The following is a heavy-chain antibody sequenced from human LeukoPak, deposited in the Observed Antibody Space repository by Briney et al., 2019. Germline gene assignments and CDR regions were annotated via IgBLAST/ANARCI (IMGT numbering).Heavy chain of an antibody. CDR2: ISSGGGTT. D-gene: IGHD2-2*01. CDR1: AFTFSTYA. CDR3: ANAVCTTSSCSGFYGMYV. Sequence: PGGSLRLSCAASAFTFSTYAMNWVRQAPGKGLEWVSSISSGGGTTYYADSVKGRFTISRDNSKNTLYLQMNSLRPEDTAMYYCANAVCTTSSCSGFYGMYVWGQGTTVAVSS. V-gene: IGHV3-23*01. J-gene: IGHJ6*02.